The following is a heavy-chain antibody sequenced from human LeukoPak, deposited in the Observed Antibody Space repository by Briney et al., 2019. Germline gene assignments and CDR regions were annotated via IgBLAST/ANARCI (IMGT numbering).Heavy chain of an antibody. V-gene: IGHV3-48*03. CDR3: ARALRHFDWLLPNLDY. Sequence: GGSLRLSCAASGFTFSSYEMNWVRQAPGKGLEWVSCISSSGSTIYYADSVKGRFTISRDNAKNSLHLQMNSLRAEDTAVYFCARALRHFDWLLPNLDYWGQGTLVTVSS. CDR2: ISSSGSTI. J-gene: IGHJ4*02. D-gene: IGHD3-9*01. CDR1: GFTFSSYE.